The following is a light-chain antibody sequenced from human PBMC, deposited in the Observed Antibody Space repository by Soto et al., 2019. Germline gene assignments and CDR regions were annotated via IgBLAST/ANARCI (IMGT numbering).Light chain of an antibody. CDR3: MQPLENFRT. CDR2: LGS. V-gene: IGKV2-28*01. CDR1: ARLLHKNGYNY. Sequence: VITQCPHSLSVKPGQGACISFISIARLLHKNGYNYVDWYMQKPGQSPQLLIYLGSNRAAGVPDRFSGSGSDTYFTLEISRVEADDVGVYYCMQPLENFRTFGQGPMVDIK. J-gene: IGKJ1*01.